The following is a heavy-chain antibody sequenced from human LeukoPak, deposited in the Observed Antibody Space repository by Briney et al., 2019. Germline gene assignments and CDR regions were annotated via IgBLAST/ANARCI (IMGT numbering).Heavy chain of an antibody. CDR2: ISAYNGNT. CDR3: ANSPPGRIAVALGYYMDV. V-gene: IGHV1-18*01. CDR1: GYTFTSYG. J-gene: IGHJ6*03. Sequence: ASVKVSCKASGYTFTSYGISWVRQAPGQGLEWMGWISAYNGNTNYAQKLQGRVTMTTDTSTSTAYMELSSLRSEDTAVYYCANSPPGRIAVALGYYMDVWGKGTTVTVSS. D-gene: IGHD6-19*01.